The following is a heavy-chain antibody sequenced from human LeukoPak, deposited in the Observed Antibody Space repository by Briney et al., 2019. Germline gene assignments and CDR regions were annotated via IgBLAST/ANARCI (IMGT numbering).Heavy chain of an antibody. D-gene: IGHD5-12*01. CDR1: GGSFSGYY. J-gene: IGHJ4*02. CDR3: ARGRGSNN. CDR2: INHSGST. V-gene: IGHV4-34*01. Sequence: SETLSLTCAVYGGSFSGYYWSWIRQPPGKGLEWIGEINHSGSTNYNPSLKSRVTISVDTSKNQFSLKLSSVTAADTAVYYCARGRGSNNWGQGTLVTVSS.